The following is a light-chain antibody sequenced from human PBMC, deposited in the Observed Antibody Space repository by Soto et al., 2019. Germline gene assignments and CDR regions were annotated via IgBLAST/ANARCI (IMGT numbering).Light chain of an antibody. J-gene: IGLJ1*01. CDR2: GDS. Sequence: QSVLTQPPSVSGAPGQRVTISCTGSSSNIGAGYDVHWYQQLPATVPKLLIYGDSDRPSGVPDRFSGSKSGTSASLAITGLQAEDEADYYCQSYDSSLSGYVFGTGTKVTVL. CDR3: QSYDSSLSGYV. V-gene: IGLV1-40*01. CDR1: SSNIGAGYD.